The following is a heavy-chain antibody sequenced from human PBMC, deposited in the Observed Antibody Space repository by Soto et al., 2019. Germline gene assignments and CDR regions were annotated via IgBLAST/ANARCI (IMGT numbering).Heavy chain of an antibody. CDR1: GFTFSGFA. V-gene: IGHV3-30-3*01. J-gene: IGHJ4*02. Sequence: QVHLVESGGGEVQPGRSLRLSCAASGFTFSGFAMHWVRQAPGKGLEWVAYISYDESNKYYADSLKGRFTISRDNSKNTLYLEMNSLRAEDTAVYYCAREYSGDYYLGQGTLVTVSS. CDR3: AREYSGDYY. D-gene: IGHD4-17*01. CDR2: ISYDESNK.